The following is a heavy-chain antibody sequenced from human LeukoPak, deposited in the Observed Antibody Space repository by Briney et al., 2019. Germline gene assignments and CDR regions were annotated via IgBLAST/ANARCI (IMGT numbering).Heavy chain of an antibody. V-gene: IGHV3-74*01. CDR1: GFTFSSYG. CDR3: ARGMSVLRFLEWPQPEGYYYGMDV. D-gene: IGHD3-3*01. CDR2: INSDGSST. Sequence: GGSLRLSCAASGFTFSSYGMHWVRQAPGKGLVWVSRINSDGSSTSYADSVKGRFTISRDNAKNTLYLQMNSLRAEDTAVYYCARGMSVLRFLEWPQPEGYYYGMDVWGQGTTVTVSS. J-gene: IGHJ6*02.